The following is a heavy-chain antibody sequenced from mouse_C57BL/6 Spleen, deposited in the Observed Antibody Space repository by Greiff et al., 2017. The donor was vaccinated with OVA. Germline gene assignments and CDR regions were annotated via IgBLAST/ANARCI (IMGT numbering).Heavy chain of an antibody. Sequence: VQLKQSGPELVKPGASVKISCKASGYSFTGYYMNWVKQSPEKSLEWIGEINPSTGGTTYNQKFKAKATLTVDKSSSTAYMQLKSLTSEDAAVYSGARACETGGLDWYFDGWGTGTTVTVSS. D-gene: IGHD3-3*01. CDR3: ARACETGGLDWYFDG. CDR2: INPSTGGT. V-gene: IGHV1-42*01. CDR1: GYSFTGYY. J-gene: IGHJ1*03.